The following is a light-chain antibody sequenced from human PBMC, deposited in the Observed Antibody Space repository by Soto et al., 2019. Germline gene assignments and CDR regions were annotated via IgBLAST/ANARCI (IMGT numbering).Light chain of an antibody. CDR1: QSVNSN. Sequence: EIVMTQSPAILSVSPGETVTLSCRASQSVNSNLAWYQQKPGQAPRLLIYHASTRATGIPARFSGSGSGTEFTLTISSLQSEDFTIFYCQQFNNWPPITFGGGTKVDIK. V-gene: IGKV3D-15*01. CDR2: HAS. J-gene: IGKJ4*01. CDR3: QQFNNWPPIT.